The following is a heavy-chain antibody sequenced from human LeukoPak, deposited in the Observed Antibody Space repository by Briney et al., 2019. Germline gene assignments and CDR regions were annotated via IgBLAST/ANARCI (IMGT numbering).Heavy chain of an antibody. CDR2: ISYDGSNK. V-gene: IGHV3-30*18. J-gene: IGHJ4*02. Sequence: GGSLRLSCAASGFTFSSYGMHWVRQAPGKGLEWVAVISYDGSNKYYADSVKGRFTISRDNSKNTLYLQMNSLRAEDTAVYYCANSPHDFPSTSWHGDYYGSGSSFGYWGQGTLVTVSS. CDR3: ANSPHDFPSTSWHGDYYGSGSSFGY. CDR1: GFTFSSYG. D-gene: IGHD3-10*01.